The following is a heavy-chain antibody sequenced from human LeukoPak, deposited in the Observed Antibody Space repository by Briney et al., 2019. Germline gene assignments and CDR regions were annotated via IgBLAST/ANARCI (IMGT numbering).Heavy chain of an antibody. CDR1: GGSFSGYY. V-gene: IGHV4-34*01. D-gene: IGHD1-26*01. J-gene: IGHJ6*03. Sequence: SETQSLTCAVYGGSFSGYYWSWIRQPPGKGLEWFGEINHSGSTNYNPSLKSRVTISVDTSKNQFSLKLSSVTAADTAVYYCARGIARSWYYYYYYMDVWGKGTTVTVSS. CDR2: INHSGST. CDR3: ARGIARSWYYYYYYMDV.